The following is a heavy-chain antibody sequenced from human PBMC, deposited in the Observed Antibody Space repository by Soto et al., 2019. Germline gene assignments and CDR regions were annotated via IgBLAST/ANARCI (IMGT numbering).Heavy chain of an antibody. CDR1: GYSFTTYC. J-gene: IGHJ3*02. Sequence: PGESLKVSCKGSGYSFTTYCIGWVRQMPGKGLEWMGIIYPGDSDTRYSPSFQGQVTISADKSISTAYLQWSSLKASDTAMYYCARAEYSSSWYDAFDIWGQGTMVTVSS. CDR3: ARAEYSSSWYDAFDI. D-gene: IGHD6-13*01. V-gene: IGHV5-51*01. CDR2: IYPGDSDT.